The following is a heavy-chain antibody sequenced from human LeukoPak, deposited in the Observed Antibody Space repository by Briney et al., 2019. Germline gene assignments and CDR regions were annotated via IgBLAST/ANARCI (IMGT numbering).Heavy chain of an antibody. D-gene: IGHD2-2*01. CDR1: GYTFTGYY. CDR3: ARRYCSSTSCYLVDY. J-gene: IGHJ4*02. Sequence: ASVKVSCKASGYTFTGYYIHWVRQAPGQGLEWMGWINPKNGDTNYAEKFQGRVTMTTDTSTSTAYMELRSLRSDDTAVYYCARRYCSSTSCYLVDYWGQGTLVTVSS. V-gene: IGHV1-2*02. CDR2: INPKNGDT.